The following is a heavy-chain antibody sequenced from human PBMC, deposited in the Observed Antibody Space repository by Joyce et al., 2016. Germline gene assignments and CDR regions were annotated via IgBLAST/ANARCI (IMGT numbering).Heavy chain of an antibody. D-gene: IGHD2-8*01. CDR2: LSSSSSYI. V-gene: IGHV3-21*01. CDR1: GLTFSSYS. J-gene: IGHJ4*02. Sequence: EVQLVESGGGLVKPGGSRRLSCAASGLTFSSYSMSWVRQAPGKGLEWVSSLSSSSSYIKYTDSVKGRFTISRDNAKNSLYLQMNSLRVEDTAVYYCARSSYTNGIFDYWGQGTLVTVSS. CDR3: ARSSYTNGIFDY.